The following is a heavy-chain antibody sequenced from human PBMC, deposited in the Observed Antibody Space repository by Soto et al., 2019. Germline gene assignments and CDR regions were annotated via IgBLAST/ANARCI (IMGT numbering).Heavy chain of an antibody. J-gene: IGHJ6*03. D-gene: IGHD3-3*01. Sequence: ASVEVSCSASLYTFTRFDINCVRHGTGQGLERMGWMNPNSGNTGYAQKFQGRVTMTRNTSISTAYMELSSLRSEDTAVYYCARGQGYDFWSGYPSPYYYYMDVWGKGTTVTVSS. CDR2: MNPNSGNT. V-gene: IGHV1-8*01. CDR3: ARGQGYDFWSGYPSPYYYYMDV. CDR1: LYTFTRFD.